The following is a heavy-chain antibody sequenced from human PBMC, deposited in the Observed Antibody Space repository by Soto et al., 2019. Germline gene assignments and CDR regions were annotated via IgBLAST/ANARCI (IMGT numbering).Heavy chain of an antibody. CDR3: ARVASPYYYYYMDV. CDR2: INSDGSST. D-gene: IGHD6-6*01. J-gene: IGHJ6*03. CDR1: GFTFRSYW. V-gene: IGHV3-74*01. Sequence: AGGSLRLSCAASGFTFRSYWMQWVRQAPGKGLVWVSRINSDGSSTGYADSVKGRFTISRDTAKNALYLQMNSLRAEDTAVYYCARVASPYYYYYMDVWGKGTTVTVSS.